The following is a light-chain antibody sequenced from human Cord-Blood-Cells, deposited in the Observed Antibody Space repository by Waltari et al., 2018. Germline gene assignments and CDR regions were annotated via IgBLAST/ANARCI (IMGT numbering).Light chain of an antibody. V-gene: IGKV3-20*01. J-gene: IGKJ5*01. CDR2: GAS. CDR1: QSVSSSY. Sequence: EIVLTQSPGTLSLSPGERATLSCRASQSVSSSYLAGYQQKPVQTPRLLIYGASSRATGIPDRFSGSGSGTDFTLTISRLEPEDFAVYYCQQYGSSPITFGQGTRLEIK. CDR3: QQYGSSPIT.